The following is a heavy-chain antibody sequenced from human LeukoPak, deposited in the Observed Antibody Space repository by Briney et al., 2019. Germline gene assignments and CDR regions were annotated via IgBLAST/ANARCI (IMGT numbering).Heavy chain of an antibody. V-gene: IGHV3-30*03. Sequence: PGGSLRLSCAASGFTFSSYGMHWVRQAPGKGLEWVAVISYDGSNKYYADSVKGRFTISRDNSKNTLYPQMNSLRAEDTAVYYCASNCGYRTITMIVVVISKYFDYWGQGTLVTVSS. CDR3: ASNCGYRTITMIVVVISKYFDY. D-gene: IGHD3-22*01. CDR2: ISYDGSNK. J-gene: IGHJ4*02. CDR1: GFTFSSYG.